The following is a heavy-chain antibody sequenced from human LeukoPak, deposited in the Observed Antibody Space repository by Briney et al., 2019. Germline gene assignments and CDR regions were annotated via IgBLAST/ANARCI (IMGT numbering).Heavy chain of an antibody. Sequence: GGSLRLSCAASGFTFGSYWMHWVRQAPGKGLVWVSRINTDGSSTSYADSVKGRFTISRDNAKNTLYLQMNSLRAEDTAVYYCARARIQLWFDYWGQGTLVTVSS. CDR3: ARARIQLWFDY. CDR2: INTDGSST. J-gene: IGHJ4*02. CDR1: GFTFGSYW. D-gene: IGHD5-18*01. V-gene: IGHV3-74*01.